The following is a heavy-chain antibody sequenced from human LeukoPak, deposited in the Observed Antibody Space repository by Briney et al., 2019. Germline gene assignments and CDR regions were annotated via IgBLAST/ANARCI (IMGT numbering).Heavy chain of an antibody. CDR2: IYYSGST. CDR3: ARGPDGDYGVNY. Sequence: SETLSLTCTVSDDSITMYYWTWIRQPPGKGLEWIGYIYYSGSTNYNPSLKSRVTISVDTSKNQFSLKLSSVTAADTAVYYCARGPDGDYGVNYWGQGTLVTVSS. CDR1: DDSITMYY. V-gene: IGHV4-59*01. J-gene: IGHJ4*02. D-gene: IGHD4-17*01.